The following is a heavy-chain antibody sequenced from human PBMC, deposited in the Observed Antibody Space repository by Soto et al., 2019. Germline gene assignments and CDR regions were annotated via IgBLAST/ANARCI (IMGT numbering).Heavy chain of an antibody. V-gene: IGHV3-72*01. Sequence: EVQLVESGGGLVQPGGSLRLSCAASGLIFSDYHMDWVRQAPGQGLEWVGRIRRKANSYTTEYAASVKGRFTMSRDDSTNSLYLEMKSLKTEDTAVYYCAMLGGWSGGSNDMDVWGQGTTVTVSS. J-gene: IGHJ6*02. CDR2: IRRKANSYTT. CDR3: AMLGGWSGGSNDMDV. CDR1: GLIFSDYH. D-gene: IGHD6-19*01.